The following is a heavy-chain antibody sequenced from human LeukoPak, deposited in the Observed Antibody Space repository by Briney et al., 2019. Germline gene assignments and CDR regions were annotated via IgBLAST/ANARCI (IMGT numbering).Heavy chain of an antibody. V-gene: IGHV4-34*01. CDR1: GGSFSGYY. Sequence: SETLSLTCAVYGGSFSGYYWSWIRQPPGKGLEWIGSIYYSGSTYYNPSPKSRVTISVDTSKNQFSLKLSSVTAADTAVYYCARAPTVGGDAFDIWGQGTMVTVSS. J-gene: IGHJ3*02. CDR2: IYYSGST. CDR3: ARAPTVGGDAFDI. D-gene: IGHD4-17*01.